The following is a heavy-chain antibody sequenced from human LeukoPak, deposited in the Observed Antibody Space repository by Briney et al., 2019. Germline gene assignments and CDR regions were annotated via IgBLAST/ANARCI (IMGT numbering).Heavy chain of an antibody. CDR2: ISGIGGNT. Sequence: TGGSLRLSCAASGFTFSSYAMSWVRQTPGKGLEWVSVISGIGGNTNTADSVKGRFTISRDNSKYTLFLQMNSLRAEDTAVYYCAKGGATAFDPWGQGTLVTVSS. CDR3: AKGGATAFDP. CDR1: GFTFSSYA. D-gene: IGHD4/OR15-4a*01. J-gene: IGHJ5*02. V-gene: IGHV3-23*01.